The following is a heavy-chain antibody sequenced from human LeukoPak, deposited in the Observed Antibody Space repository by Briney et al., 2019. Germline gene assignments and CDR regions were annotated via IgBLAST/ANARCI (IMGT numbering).Heavy chain of an antibody. CDR3: ARGVLRYFDWSPAPFDY. CDR1: GFTFSSYE. V-gene: IGHV3-48*03. CDR2: ISSSGSTI. D-gene: IGHD3-9*01. J-gene: IGHJ4*02. Sequence: PGGSLRLSCAASGFTFSSYEMNWVRQAPGKGLEWVSYISSSGSTIYYADSVKGRFTISRDNAKNSLYLQMNSLRAEDTAVYYCARGVLRYFDWSPAPFDYWGQGTLVTVSS.